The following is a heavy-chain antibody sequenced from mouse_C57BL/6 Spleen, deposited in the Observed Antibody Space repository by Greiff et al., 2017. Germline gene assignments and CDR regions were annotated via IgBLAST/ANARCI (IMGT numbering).Heavy chain of an antibody. CDR2: IDPETGGT. Sequence: VQLQQSGAELVRPGASVTLSCTASGYTFTDYEMHWVKQTPVHGLEWIGAIDPETGGTAYNQKFKGKAILTADKSSSTAYMELRSLTSEDSAVYYCTRIITTVVSYYFDYWGQGTTLTVSS. CDR3: TRIITTVVSYYFDY. J-gene: IGHJ2*01. CDR1: GYTFTDYE. V-gene: IGHV1-15*01. D-gene: IGHD1-1*01.